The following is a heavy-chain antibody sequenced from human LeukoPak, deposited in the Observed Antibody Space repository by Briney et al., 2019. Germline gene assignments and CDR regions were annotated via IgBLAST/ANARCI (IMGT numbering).Heavy chain of an antibody. D-gene: IGHD5-24*01. CDR1: GGSISSSSYY. V-gene: IGHV4-39*01. Sequence: SKTLSLTCTVSGGSISSSSYYWGWIRQPPGKGLEWIGSIYYSGSTYYNPSLKSRVTISVGTSKNQFSLKLSSVTAADTAVYYCARLEMATTTPDYWGQGTLVTVSS. CDR2: IYYSGST. CDR3: ARLEMATTTPDY. J-gene: IGHJ4*02.